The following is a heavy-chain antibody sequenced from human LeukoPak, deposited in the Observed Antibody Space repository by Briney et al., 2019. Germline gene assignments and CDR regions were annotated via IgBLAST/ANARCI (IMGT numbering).Heavy chain of an antibody. J-gene: IGHJ5*02. CDR3: ARDREVTYYYGSGRDGWFDP. CDR1: GFTFSSYG. Sequence: GGSLRLSCAASGFTFSSYGMHWVRQAPGKGLEWVAVISYDGSNKYYADSVKGRFTISRDNSKNTLYLQMNSLRAEDTAVYYCARDREVTYYYGSGRDGWFDPWGQGTLVTVSS. D-gene: IGHD3-10*01. CDR2: ISYDGSNK. V-gene: IGHV3-30*03.